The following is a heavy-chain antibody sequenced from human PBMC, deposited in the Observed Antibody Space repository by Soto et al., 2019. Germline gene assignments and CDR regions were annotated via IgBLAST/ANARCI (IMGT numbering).Heavy chain of an antibody. J-gene: IGHJ4*02. D-gene: IGHD3-10*01. CDR1: GFSLSTSGVG. V-gene: IGHV2-5*02. CDR2: IYWDDEK. CDR3: AHRAYFDSGKQFDY. Sequence: QITLKESGPTLVKPTQTLTLTCTFSGFSLSTSGVGVGWIRQPPGKALEWLAIIYWDDEKRYSPSLKTRLTVTKDTSKHQVVLTMNIVDPVDTATYYCAHRAYFDSGKQFDYWGQGTLVSVSS.